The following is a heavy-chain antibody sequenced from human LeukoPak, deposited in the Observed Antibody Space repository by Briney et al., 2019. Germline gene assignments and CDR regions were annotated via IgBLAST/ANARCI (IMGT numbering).Heavy chain of an antibody. V-gene: IGHV3-23*01. Sequence: GGSLRLSCVASGFTFSNYAMSWVRQAPGKGLEWVSGIRGNGGNTYYADSVKGRFTISRDNCKNTLHLEMNSLRAEDTAVYYCAKETYSSGWYPYFDYWGWGPLVIVS. D-gene: IGHD6-19*01. J-gene: IGHJ4*02. CDR3: AKETYSSGWYPYFDY. CDR1: GFTFSNYA. CDR2: IRGNGGNT.